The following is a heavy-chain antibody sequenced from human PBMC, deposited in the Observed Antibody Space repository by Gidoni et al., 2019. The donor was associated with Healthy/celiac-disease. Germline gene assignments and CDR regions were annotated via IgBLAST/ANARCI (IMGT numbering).Heavy chain of an antibody. CDR1: GFTFSSYE. CDR3: ARDLRLRLGELSSRTDY. D-gene: IGHD3-16*02. CDR2: ISSSGSTI. V-gene: IGHV3-48*03. Sequence: EVQLVESGGGLVQPGGSLRLSCAASGFTFSSYEMNWVRQAPGKGLEWVSYISSSGSTIYYADSVKGRFTISRDNVKNSLYLQMNSLRAEDTAVYYCARDLRLRLGELSSRTDYWGQGTLVTVSS. J-gene: IGHJ4*02.